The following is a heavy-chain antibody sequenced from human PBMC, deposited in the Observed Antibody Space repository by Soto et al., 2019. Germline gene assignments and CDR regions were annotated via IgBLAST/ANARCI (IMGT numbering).Heavy chain of an antibody. CDR3: ASTKYDSSAYYYWYLGL. V-gene: IGHV1-69*06. CDR2: IIPIFGTA. CDR1: EDTFRNYA. J-gene: IGHJ2*01. Sequence: QVELVQSGAEVKKPGSSVKVSCQASEDTFRNYAISWVRQAPGQGLEWMGGIIPIFGTANYAQKFQGRVTSTADTSANTGYLDLSSLRAEDTAVYYCASTKYDSSAYYYWYLGLCGRVTLVTVSS. D-gene: IGHD3-22*01.